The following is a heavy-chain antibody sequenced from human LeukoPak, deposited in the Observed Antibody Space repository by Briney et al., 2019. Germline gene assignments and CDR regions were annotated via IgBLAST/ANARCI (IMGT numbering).Heavy chain of an antibody. CDR2: IKQDGSEE. J-gene: IGHJ4*02. Sequence: GGSLRLSCAASGFTLSSHWMSWVRQDPGKGLEWVAHIKQDGSEEYYVDPVKGRFTISRDNAKNSLYLQMNRLIAEDTAVYYCARHIRGSSSSCFDYWGQGTLVTVSS. CDR3: ARHIRGSSSSCFDY. D-gene: IGHD6-6*01. V-gene: IGHV3-7*05. CDR1: GFTLSSHW.